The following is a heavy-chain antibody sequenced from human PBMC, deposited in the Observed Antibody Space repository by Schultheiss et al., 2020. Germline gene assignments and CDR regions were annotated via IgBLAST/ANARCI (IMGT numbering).Heavy chain of an antibody. V-gene: IGHV4-39*07. Sequence: SETLSLTCTVSGGSISSSSYYWGWIRQPPGKGLEWIGSIYYSGSTYYNPSLRSRVTMSIDTSNNQFSLKLTSVTAADTAVYYCARNLNDNSLDPWGQGTLVTVSS. J-gene: IGHJ5*02. CDR3: ARNLNDNSLDP. CDR2: IYYSGST. D-gene: IGHD1-1*01. CDR1: GGSISSSSYY.